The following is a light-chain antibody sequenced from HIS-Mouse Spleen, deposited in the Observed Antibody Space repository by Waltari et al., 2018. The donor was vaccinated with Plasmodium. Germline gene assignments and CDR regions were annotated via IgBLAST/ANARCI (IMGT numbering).Light chain of an antibody. CDR3: QQRSNWPRVLT. CDR2: EAS. V-gene: IGKV3-11*01. Sequence: EIVLTQSPATLSLSPGERATLSCRASQSVSSYLAWYQQNPGQAPRLLIYEASNRATGIPARFSGSGSGTDFTLTISSLEPEDFAVYYCQQRSNWPRVLTFGGGTKVEIK. J-gene: IGKJ4*01. CDR1: QSVSSY.